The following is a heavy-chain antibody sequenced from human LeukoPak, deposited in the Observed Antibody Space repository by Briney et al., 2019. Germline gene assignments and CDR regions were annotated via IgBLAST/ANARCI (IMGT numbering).Heavy chain of an antibody. V-gene: IGHV1-24*01. CDR1: GYTLTELS. J-gene: IGHJ5*02. Sequence: ASVKVSCKVSGYTLTELSMHWVRQAPGKGLEWMGGFDPEDGKTIYAQKFQGRVTMTEDTSTDTAYMELSSLRSEDTAVYYCALLGGCSSTSCYVGGWFDPWGQGTLVTVSS. D-gene: IGHD2-2*01. CDR2: FDPEDGKT. CDR3: ALLGGCSSTSCYVGGWFDP.